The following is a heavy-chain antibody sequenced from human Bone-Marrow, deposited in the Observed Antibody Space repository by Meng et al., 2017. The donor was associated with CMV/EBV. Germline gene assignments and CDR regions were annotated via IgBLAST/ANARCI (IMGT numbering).Heavy chain of an antibody. CDR2: IKQDGGEK. J-gene: IGHJ6*02. Sequence: GESLKISCAASGFTFSRYWMSWVRQAPGKGLEWVANIKQDGGEKYYVDSVKGRFTISRDNARNSLYLQMNSLRAGDTAVYYCARVINYYYGMDVWGQGTTVTVSS. V-gene: IGHV3-7*01. D-gene: IGHD2/OR15-2a*01. CDR3: ARVINYYYGMDV. CDR1: GFTFSRYW.